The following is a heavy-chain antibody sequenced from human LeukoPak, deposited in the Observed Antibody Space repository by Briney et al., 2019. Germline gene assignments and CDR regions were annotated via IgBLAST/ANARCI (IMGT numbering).Heavy chain of an antibody. V-gene: IGHV3-53*01. CDR2: IYSGGST. CDR3: AREAGTGPNWFDP. CDR1: GFTVSSNY. J-gene: IGHJ5*02. D-gene: IGHD6-19*01. Sequence: GGSLRLSCAASGFTVSSNYMSWVRQAPGKGLEWVSVIYSGGSTYYADSVEGRFTISRDNSKNTLYLQMNSLRAEGTAVYYCAREAGTGPNWFDPWGQGTLVTVSS.